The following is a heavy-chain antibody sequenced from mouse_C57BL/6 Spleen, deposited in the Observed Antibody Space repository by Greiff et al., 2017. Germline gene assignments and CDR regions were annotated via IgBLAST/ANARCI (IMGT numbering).Heavy chain of an antibody. J-gene: IGHJ3*01. CDR1: GFTFSDYG. CDR2: ISSGSSTI. D-gene: IGHD2-5*01. CDR3: ARESNTEFAY. V-gene: IGHV5-17*01. Sequence: DVHLVESGGGLVKPGGSLKLSCAASGFTFSDYGMHGVRQAPEKGLVWVAYISSGSSTIYYADTVKGRFTISRDNAKNTLFLQMTGLRSEDTAMYYCARESNTEFAYWGQGTLVTVSA.